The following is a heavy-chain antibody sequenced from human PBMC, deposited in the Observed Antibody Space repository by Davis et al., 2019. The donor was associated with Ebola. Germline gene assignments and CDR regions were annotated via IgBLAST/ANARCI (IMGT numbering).Heavy chain of an antibody. V-gene: IGHV5-51*01. CDR3: ARHVGGWRQLAGIDY. CDR1: GYSFTTYC. Sequence: PAGSLRLSCTGSGYSFTTYCIGWVRQMPGKGLEWMGIIYPGDSDTRYSPSFQGQVTISADKSISTAYLQWSSLKASDTAIYYCARHVGGWRQLAGIDYWGQGTLVTVSS. D-gene: IGHD5-24*01. CDR2: IYPGDSDT. J-gene: IGHJ4*02.